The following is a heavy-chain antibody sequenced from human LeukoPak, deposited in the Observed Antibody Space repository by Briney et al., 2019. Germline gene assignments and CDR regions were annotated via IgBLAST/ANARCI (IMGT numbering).Heavy chain of an antibody. D-gene: IGHD1-1*01. V-gene: IGHV3-11*04. CDR3: ARELERRLGEDY. Sequence: GGSLRLSCAASAFIFNNYYMSWIRQAPEKGLECVSYISNSGSTMFYADSVKGRFTISRDNAKKSLYLQMNSLRAEDTAVYYCARELERRLGEDYWGQGTLVTVSS. CDR2: ISNSGSTM. J-gene: IGHJ4*02. CDR1: AFIFNNYY.